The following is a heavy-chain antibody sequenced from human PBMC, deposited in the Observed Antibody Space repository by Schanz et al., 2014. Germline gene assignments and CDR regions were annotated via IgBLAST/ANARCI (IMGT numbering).Heavy chain of an antibody. V-gene: IGHV3-11*04. CDR3: ARDHQWLARYYMDV. CDR2: MIGSGSSV. Sequence: QVQLVESGGGLVKPGGSLRLSCAASGFTFSDYYMSWIRQAPGKGLEWVSRMIGSGSSVFYADSVKGRFTISRDNLKNTVYLQMNSLRAGDTAVYYCARDHQWLARYYMDVWGKGTTVTVSS. J-gene: IGHJ6*03. D-gene: IGHD6-19*01. CDR1: GFTFSDYY.